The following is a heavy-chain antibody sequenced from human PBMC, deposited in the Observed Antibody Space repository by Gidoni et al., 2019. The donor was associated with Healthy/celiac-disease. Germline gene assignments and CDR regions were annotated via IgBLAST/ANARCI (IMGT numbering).Heavy chain of an antibody. V-gene: IGHV3-23*01. CDR2: ISGSGGST. CDR1: GFTFSSYA. Sequence: EVQLLESGGGLVQPGGSLSLSCAASGFTFSSYAMSWVRQAPGKGLEWVSAISGSGGSTYYADSVKGRFTISRDNSKNTLYLQMNSLRAEDTAVYYCAKGPYCSSTSCDDYYYYGMDVWGQGTTVTVSS. D-gene: IGHD2-2*01. CDR3: AKGPYCSSTSCDDYYYYGMDV. J-gene: IGHJ6*02.